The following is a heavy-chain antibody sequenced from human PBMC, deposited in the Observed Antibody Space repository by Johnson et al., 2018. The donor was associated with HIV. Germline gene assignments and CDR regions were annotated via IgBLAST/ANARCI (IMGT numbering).Heavy chain of an antibody. Sequence: EQLVESGGGLVQPGGSLRLSCVASELTSSNYAISWVRQAPGQGLEWVSAISASGRDIYYGYSVKGRFTISRDNSKNTLYLQMNSLRAEDTAVYYCAKGPWDLPHAFNIWGRGTMVIVSS. CDR3: AKGPWDLPHAFNI. V-gene: IGHV3-23*04. J-gene: IGHJ3*02. CDR1: ELTSSNYA. CDR2: ISASGRDI. D-gene: IGHD1-26*01.